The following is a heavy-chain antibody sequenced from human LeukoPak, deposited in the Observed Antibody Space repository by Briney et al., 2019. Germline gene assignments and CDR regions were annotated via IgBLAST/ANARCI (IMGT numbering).Heavy chain of an antibody. Sequence: GGSLRLSCAASGFTFSSYWMHWVRQAPGKGLVWVSRINSDGSSTSYADSVKGRFTISRDNAKNTLYLQMNSLRAEDTAVYYCASFGDFWSGYYNYWGQGILVTVSS. CDR1: GFTFSSYW. V-gene: IGHV3-74*01. D-gene: IGHD3-3*01. J-gene: IGHJ4*02. CDR3: ASFGDFWSGYYNY. CDR2: INSDGSST.